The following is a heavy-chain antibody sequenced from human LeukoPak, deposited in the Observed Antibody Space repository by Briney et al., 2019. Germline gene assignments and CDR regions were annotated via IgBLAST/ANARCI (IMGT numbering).Heavy chain of an antibody. V-gene: IGHV4-59*01. CDR2: IYYSGST. D-gene: IGHD3-10*01. J-gene: IGHJ4*02. Sequence: SETLSLTCSVSGGSISSYYWSWLRQPPGKGLEWIGYIYYSGSTNYNPSLKSRVTISVDTSKNQFSLKLSSVTAADTAVYYCARGDYYGSGSYYRRPFDYWGQGTLVTVSS. CDR1: GGSISSYY. CDR3: ARGDYYGSGSYYRRPFDY.